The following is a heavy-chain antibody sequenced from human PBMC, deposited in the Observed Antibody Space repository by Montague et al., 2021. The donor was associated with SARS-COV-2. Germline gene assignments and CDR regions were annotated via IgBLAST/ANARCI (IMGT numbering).Heavy chain of an antibody. CDR2: IYYSGST. CDR1: GGSISGSSYY. V-gene: IGHV4-39*07. Sequence: SETLSLTCTVSGGSISGSSYYWGWIRQPPGKGLEWIGSIYYSGSTYYNPSLKSRVTISVDTSKNQFSLKLSSVTAADTAVYYCARDLWVWLSVEGSSDSWGQGTLVTVSS. CDR3: ARDLWVWLSVEGSSDS. J-gene: IGHJ4*02. D-gene: IGHD1-26*01.